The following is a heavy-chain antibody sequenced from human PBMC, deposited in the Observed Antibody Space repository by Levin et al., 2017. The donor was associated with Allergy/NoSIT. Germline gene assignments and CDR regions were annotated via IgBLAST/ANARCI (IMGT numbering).Heavy chain of an antibody. V-gene: IGHV1-69*13. J-gene: IGHJ5*02. D-gene: IGHD6-25*01. Sequence: SVKVSCKASGDTFSEYTISWVRQAPGQGLEWMGGIIPIFGATNYAQKFQGRVTITADESTSTAYMELSSLTSEDTAIYYCARDQSSGQSWFDPWGQGTLVTVSS. CDR1: GDTFSEYT. CDR2: IIPIFGAT. CDR3: ARDQSSGQSWFDP.